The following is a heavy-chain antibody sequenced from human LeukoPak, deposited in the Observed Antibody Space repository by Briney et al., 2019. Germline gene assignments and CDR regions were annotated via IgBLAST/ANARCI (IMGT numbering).Heavy chain of an antibody. V-gene: IGHV3-33*01. CDR2: IWYDGSNK. CDR1: GFTFSSYG. D-gene: IGHD3-10*01. J-gene: IGHJ6*04. CDR3: ARDRDYGSGSYSLYYYYGMDV. Sequence: GGSLRLSCAASGFTFSSYGMHWVRQAPGKGLEWVAVIWYDGSNKYYAGSVKGRFTISRDNSKNTLYLQMNSLRAEDTAVYYCARDRDYGSGSYSLYYYYGMDVWGKGTTVTVSS.